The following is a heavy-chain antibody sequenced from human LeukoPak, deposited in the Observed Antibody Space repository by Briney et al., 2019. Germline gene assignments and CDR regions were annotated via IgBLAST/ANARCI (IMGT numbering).Heavy chain of an antibody. V-gene: IGHV3-30*18. CDR1: GLTFSSSG. Sequence: GRSLRLSCAASGLTFSSSGMHWVRQAPGKGLEWVAVVSYDGRNKYYADSVKGRFTISRDNSKNTLYMQMNSLRAEDTAVYYCAKDYGYYSSYYYGMDVWGQGTTVTVSS. J-gene: IGHJ6*02. CDR2: VSYDGRNK. D-gene: IGHD4-11*01. CDR3: AKDYGYYSSYYYGMDV.